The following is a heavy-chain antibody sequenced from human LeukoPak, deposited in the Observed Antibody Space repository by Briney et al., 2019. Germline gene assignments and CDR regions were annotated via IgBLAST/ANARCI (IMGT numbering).Heavy chain of an antibody. CDR2: IYYSGST. V-gene: IGHV4-31*03. CDR3: ARLPLRSIAVGYYGMDV. D-gene: IGHD6-6*01. CDR1: GGSISSGGYY. Sequence: PSETLSLTCTVSGGSISSGGYYWSWIRQHPGKGLEWIGYIYYSGSTYYNPSLKSRVTISVDTSKNQFSLKLSSVTAADTAVYYCARLPLRSIAVGYYGMDVWGQGTTVTVSS. J-gene: IGHJ6*02.